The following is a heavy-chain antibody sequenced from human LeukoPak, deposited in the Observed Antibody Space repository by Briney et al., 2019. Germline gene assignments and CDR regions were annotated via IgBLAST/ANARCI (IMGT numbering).Heavy chain of an antibody. J-gene: IGHJ4*02. V-gene: IGHV4-59*12. D-gene: IGHD6-25*01. CDR3: ARDRWTIAAAAPTGDY. CDR1: GGSISSYY. CDR2: IYYSGST. Sequence: PSETLSLTCTVSGGSISSYYWSWIRQPPGKGLEWIGYIYYSGSTNYNPSLKSRVTISVDTSKNQFSLKLSSVTAADTAVYYCARDRWTIAAAAPTGDYWGQGTLVTVSS.